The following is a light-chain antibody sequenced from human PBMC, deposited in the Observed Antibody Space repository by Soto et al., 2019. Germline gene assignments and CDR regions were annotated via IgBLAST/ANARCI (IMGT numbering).Light chain of an antibody. CDR3: SSYTSSSTPSV. Sequence: QSALTQPGSVSGSPGQSITISCTGTSSDVGGYNYVSWYQQHPVKAPKLMIYDVTNRPSGVSDRFSGSKSGNTASLTISGLQAEDEADYYCSSYTSSSTPSVFGTGTKVTVL. CDR1: SSDVGGYNY. J-gene: IGLJ1*01. V-gene: IGLV2-14*01. CDR2: DVT.